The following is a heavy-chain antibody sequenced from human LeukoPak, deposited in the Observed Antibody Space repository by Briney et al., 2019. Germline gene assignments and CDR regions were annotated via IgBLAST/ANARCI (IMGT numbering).Heavy chain of an antibody. J-gene: IGHJ4*02. D-gene: IGHD5-18*01. Sequence: AGGSPRLSCAASGFTFSSYEMNWVRQAPGKGLEWVSYISSSGSTIYYADSVKGRFTVSRDNAKNPLYLQMNSLRAEDTAVYYRARADVVDTAMAFDYWGQGTLVTVSS. CDR3: ARADVVDTAMAFDY. CDR2: ISSSGSTI. CDR1: GFTFSSYE. V-gene: IGHV3-48*03.